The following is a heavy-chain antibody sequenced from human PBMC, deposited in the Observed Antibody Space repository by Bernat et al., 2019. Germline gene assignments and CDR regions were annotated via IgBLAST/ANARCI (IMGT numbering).Heavy chain of an antibody. CDR2: INGSGGGT. CDR3: AKERGYSYGSLNGYFDY. Sequence: EVQLLESGGDLVQPGGSLRLSCAASGFTFNIYAMSWVRQAPGRGLEWVSAINGSGGGTFYTDSVKGRFTISRDKSKNTLYLQMNSLRAEDTAVYYCAKERGYSYGSLNGYFDYWGQGTLVTVSS. D-gene: IGHD5-18*01. J-gene: IGHJ4*02. V-gene: IGHV3-23*01. CDR1: GFTFNIYA.